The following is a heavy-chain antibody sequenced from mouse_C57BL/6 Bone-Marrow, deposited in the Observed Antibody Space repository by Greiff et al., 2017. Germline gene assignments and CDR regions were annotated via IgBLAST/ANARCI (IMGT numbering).Heavy chain of an antibody. J-gene: IGHJ3*01. CDR3: ARFYDGRSWFAY. V-gene: IGHV2-2*01. CDR1: GFSLTSYG. CDR2: IWSGGST. D-gene: IGHD2-3*01. Sequence: VQLQQSGPGLVQPSQSLSITCTVSGFSLTSYGVHWVRQSPGKGLEWLGVIWSGGSTDYNAAFISRLSISKDNSKSQVFFKMNSLQADDTAIYYCARFYDGRSWFAYWGQGTLVTVSA.